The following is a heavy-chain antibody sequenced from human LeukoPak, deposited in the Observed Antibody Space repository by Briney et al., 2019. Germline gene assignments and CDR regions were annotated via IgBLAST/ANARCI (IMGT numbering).Heavy chain of an antibody. CDR3: VRDIEDLGVLTIAEKFDP. CDR1: GYSFTGYY. J-gene: IGHJ5*02. V-gene: IGHV1-2*02. D-gene: IGHD3-3*01. CDR2: INPNSGRT. Sequence: GGPVKVSCKASGYSFTGYYMHWVRQAPGQGLEWMGCINPNSGRTNYAQKFQGGVTMTRDTSISTAYMELSGLRSDDTAVYYCVRDIEDLGVLTIAEKFDPWGQGTLVTVSS.